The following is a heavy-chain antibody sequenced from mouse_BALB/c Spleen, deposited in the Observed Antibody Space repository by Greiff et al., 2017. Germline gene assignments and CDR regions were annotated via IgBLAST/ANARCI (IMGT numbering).Heavy chain of an antibody. CDR3: AEGDGGGMDY. J-gene: IGHJ4*01. V-gene: IGHV1S56*01. CDR1: GYTFTSYY. D-gene: IGHD3-3*01. CDR2: IYPGNVNT. Sequence: QVQLQQSGPELVKPGASVRISCKASGYTFTSYYIHWVKQRPGQGLEWIGWIYPGNVNTKYNEKFKGKATLTADKSSSTAYMQLSSLTSEDSAVYFCAEGDGGGMDYWGQGTSVTVSS.